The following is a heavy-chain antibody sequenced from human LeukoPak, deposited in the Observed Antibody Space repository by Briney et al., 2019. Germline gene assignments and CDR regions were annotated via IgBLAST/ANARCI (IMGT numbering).Heavy chain of an antibody. V-gene: IGHV5-51*01. CDR3: ARSWVTGYGTVLDY. CDR1: GYRFTSYW. CDR2: IYPGDSDT. Sequence: GESLKISFQGSGYRFTSYWIGWGRPMPGTGLEWMGIIYPGDSDTRYSLPLQGQVTISADKSISTAYLQCSSLKASDTAMYYCARSWVTGYGTVLDYWGQGTLVTVSS. J-gene: IGHJ4*02. D-gene: IGHD2-21*02.